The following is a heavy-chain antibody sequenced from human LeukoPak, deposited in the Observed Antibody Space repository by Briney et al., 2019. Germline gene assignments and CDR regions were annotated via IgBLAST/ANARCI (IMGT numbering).Heavy chain of an antibody. Sequence: GGSLRLSCAASGFTFNNYAMNWVRQAPGKGLEWVSVISGSGGTTYYADSVKGRFTISRDSSKNTLYLQMNSLRAEDTAVYYCAKVSGGGLYYDGMDVWGQGATVTVSS. V-gene: IGHV3-23*01. CDR1: GFTFNNYA. J-gene: IGHJ6*02. CDR3: AKVSGGGLYYDGMDV. D-gene: IGHD1-14*01. CDR2: ISGSGGTT.